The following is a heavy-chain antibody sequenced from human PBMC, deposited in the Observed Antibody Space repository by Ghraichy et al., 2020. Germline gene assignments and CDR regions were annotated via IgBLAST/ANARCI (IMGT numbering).Heavy chain of an antibody. CDR3: AKVGITMIYYGMDV. V-gene: IGHV3-30*02. D-gene: IGHD3-22*01. J-gene: IGHJ6*02. CDR2: IRYDGSNK. CDR1: GFTFSSYG. Sequence: GGSLRLSCAASGFTFSSYGMHWVRQAPGKGLEWVAFIRYDGSNKYYADSVKGRFTISRDNSKNTLYLQMNSLRAEDTAVYYCAKVGITMIYYGMDVWGQGTTVTVSS.